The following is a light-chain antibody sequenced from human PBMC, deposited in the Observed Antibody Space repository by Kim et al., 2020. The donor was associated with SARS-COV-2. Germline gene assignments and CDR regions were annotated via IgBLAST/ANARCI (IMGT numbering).Light chain of an antibody. V-gene: IGLV3-21*04. Sequence: SYELTQPPSASVAPGETARITCGGNNIESKTVHWYQQKPGQAPVLVISYDADRPSGIPERFSGPNSGDTATLTISRVEDGDETEYYCQVWDTSGDHLYVFATGTKVTVL. CDR2: YDA. CDR1: NIESKT. J-gene: IGLJ1*01. CDR3: QVWDTSGDHLYV.